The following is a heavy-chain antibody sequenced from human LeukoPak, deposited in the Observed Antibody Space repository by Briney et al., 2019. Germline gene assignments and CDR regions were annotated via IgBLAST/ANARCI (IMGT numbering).Heavy chain of an antibody. CDR3: ARFQVIRDY. CDR1: GFTFGSEA. V-gene: IGHV3-23*01. D-gene: IGHD3-22*01. J-gene: IGHJ4*02. Sequence: GGSLRLSCAVSGFTFGSEAMSWVRQSPARGLEWVASISPGGGTTYYADYVKGRFTISRDNSKNTLYLQMNSLRAEDTAVYYCARFQVIRDYWGQGTLVTVSS. CDR2: ISPGGGTT.